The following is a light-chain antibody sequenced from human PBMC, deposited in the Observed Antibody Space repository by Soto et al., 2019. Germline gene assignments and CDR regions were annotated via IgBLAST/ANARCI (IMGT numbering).Light chain of an antibody. Sequence: YELTQPPSMSVSPGQTARITCSGDTLREQYAYWYQQKPGQAPVTVIYKDSQRPSGIPERFSGSRSGTTVTLTISGVQAEDEADYYCQSADSSGAFWVFGGGTKLTVL. CDR2: KDS. V-gene: IGLV3-25*02. J-gene: IGLJ3*02. CDR3: QSADSSGAFWV. CDR1: TLREQY.